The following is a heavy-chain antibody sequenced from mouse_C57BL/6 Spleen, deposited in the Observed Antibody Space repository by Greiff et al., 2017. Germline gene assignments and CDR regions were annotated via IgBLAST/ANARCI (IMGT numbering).Heavy chain of an antibody. D-gene: IGHD1-1*01. CDR1: GYTFTDYN. CDR3: ARGTTVVGGFAY. Sequence: EVKLMESGPELVKPGASVKMSCKASGYTFTDYNMHWVKQSHGKSLEWIGYINPNNGGTSYNQKFKGKATLTVNKSSSTAYMELRSLTSEDSAVYYCARGTTVVGGFAYWGQGTLVTVSA. J-gene: IGHJ3*01. CDR2: INPNNGGT. V-gene: IGHV1-22*01.